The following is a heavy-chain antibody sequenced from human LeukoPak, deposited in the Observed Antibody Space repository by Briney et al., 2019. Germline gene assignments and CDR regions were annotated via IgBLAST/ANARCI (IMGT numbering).Heavy chain of an antibody. D-gene: IGHD6-19*01. Sequence: PSETLSLTCAVSGGSISSSNWWSWVRQPPGKGLEWIGEINHSGSTNYNPSLKSRVTISVDTSKNQFSLKLSSVTAADTAVYYCARRSGWYVSGRFDPWGQGTLVTVSS. J-gene: IGHJ5*02. V-gene: IGHV4-4*02. CDR3: ARRSGWYVSGRFDP. CDR1: GGSISSSNW. CDR2: INHSGST.